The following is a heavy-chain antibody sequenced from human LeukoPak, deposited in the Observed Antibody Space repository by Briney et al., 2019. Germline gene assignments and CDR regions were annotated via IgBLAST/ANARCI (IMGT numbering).Heavy chain of an antibody. J-gene: IGHJ4*02. CDR1: GFTFSSYA. CDR3: ARGGYYNILTGFRGRILGFDS. V-gene: IGHV3-30*02. CDR2: IRYDGRNK. Sequence: GGSLRLSCAASGFTFSSYAMHWVRQAPGKGLEWVAFIRYDGRNKYYADSVKGRFTISRDNSKNTLYLQMNSLRPEDTAVYYCARGGYYNILTGFRGRILGFDSWGQGTLVTVSS. D-gene: IGHD3-9*01.